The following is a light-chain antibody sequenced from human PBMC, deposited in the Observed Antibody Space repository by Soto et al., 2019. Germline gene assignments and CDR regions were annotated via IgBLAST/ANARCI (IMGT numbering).Light chain of an antibody. Sequence: DTVLTQSPATLSLSPGETATLSCRASQSVRSHLAWYQQRPGQPPRLLIYDASYRATGVPLRFSGSGSGTEFTLTISSLESGYFAMYYCPPRSAWLPITFGHGTRLGIK. J-gene: IGKJ5*01. CDR3: PPRSAWLPIT. CDR1: QSVRSH. CDR2: DAS. V-gene: IGKV3-11*01.